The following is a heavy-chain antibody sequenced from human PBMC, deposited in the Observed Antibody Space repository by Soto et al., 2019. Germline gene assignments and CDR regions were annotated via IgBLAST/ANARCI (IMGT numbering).Heavy chain of an antibody. V-gene: IGHV3-30-3*01. J-gene: IGHJ4*02. CDR1: GFTFSSYA. Sequence: PGGSLRLSCAASGFTFSSYAMHWVRQAPGKGLEWVAVISYDGSNKYYADSVKGRFTISRDNSKNTLYLQMNSLRAEDTAVYYCASPIGSGYYYFGYWGQGTLVTVSS. CDR2: ISYDGSNK. D-gene: IGHD3-22*01. CDR3: ASPIGSGYYYFGY.